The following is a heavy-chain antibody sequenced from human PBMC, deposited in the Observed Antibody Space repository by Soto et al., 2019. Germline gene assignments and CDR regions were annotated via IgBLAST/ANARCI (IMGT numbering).Heavy chain of an antibody. CDR3: MDV. J-gene: IGHJ6*02. V-gene: IGHV3-64D*06. CDR2: ISPNGGST. Sequence: GGSLRLSCSASGFTFSCYAMHWVRQAPGKGLEYVSSISPNGGSTHYADSVKGRFTISRDNSKNTQYLQMSSLRADDTAVYYGMDVWGQGTTVTVSS. CDR1: GFTFSCYA.